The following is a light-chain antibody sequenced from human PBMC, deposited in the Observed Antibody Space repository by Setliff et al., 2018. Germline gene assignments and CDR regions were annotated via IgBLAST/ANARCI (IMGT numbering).Light chain of an antibody. Sequence: GQSVTISCTGTSSDVGGYNYVSWYQQHPGKAPKLMIYEVSKRPSGVPDRFSGSKSGNTASLTVSGLQAEDEADYYCSSYAGSLYVFGTGTKVTVL. V-gene: IGLV2-8*01. J-gene: IGLJ1*01. CDR2: EVS. CDR1: SSDVGGYNY. CDR3: SSYAGSLYV.